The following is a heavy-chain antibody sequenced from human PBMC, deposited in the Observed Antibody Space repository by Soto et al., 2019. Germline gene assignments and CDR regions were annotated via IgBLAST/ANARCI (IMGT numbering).Heavy chain of an antibody. D-gene: IGHD6-19*01. CDR2: IDPSDSHT. J-gene: IGHJ6*02. Sequence: PGESLKISCKGSGYSFTSYWISWVRQMPGKGLEWMGRIDPSDSHTNYSPSFQGHVTISADKSISTAYLQWSSLKASDTAMYYCARPGKSIAVAGTDPYYYGMDVWGQGTTVTVSS. CDR3: ARPGKSIAVAGTDPYYYGMDV. CDR1: GYSFTSYW. V-gene: IGHV5-10-1*01.